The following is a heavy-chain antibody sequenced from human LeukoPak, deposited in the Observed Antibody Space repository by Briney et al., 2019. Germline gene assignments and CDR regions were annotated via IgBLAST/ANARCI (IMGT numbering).Heavy chain of an antibody. CDR2: INHSGST. V-gene: IGHV4-34*01. J-gene: IGHJ6*03. CDR1: DGSFSGHY. Sequence: PSETLSLTCAVYDGSFSGHYWSWIRQPPGKGLEWIGEINHSGSTNYNPSLKSRVTISVDTSKNQFSLKLSSVTAADTAVYYCARFRGLYYYYYMDVWGKGTTVTVSS. CDR3: ARFRGLYYYYYMDV. D-gene: IGHD3-22*01.